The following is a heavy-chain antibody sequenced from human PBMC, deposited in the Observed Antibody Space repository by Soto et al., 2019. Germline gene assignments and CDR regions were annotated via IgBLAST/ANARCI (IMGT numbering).Heavy chain of an antibody. CDR2: IFIGGTT. D-gene: IGHD1-20*01. V-gene: IGHV3-53*01. CDR3: AKAISGYNAPLDH. J-gene: IGHJ4*02. Sequence: PGGSLRLSCAASGFTVSSSQMTWVRQAPGKALEWVSVIFIGGTTQYAVSVKGRFTISRDYSKNTLYVQMNSLRAEDTAVYYCAKAISGYNAPLDHWGQGTRVTVS. CDR1: GFTVSSSQ.